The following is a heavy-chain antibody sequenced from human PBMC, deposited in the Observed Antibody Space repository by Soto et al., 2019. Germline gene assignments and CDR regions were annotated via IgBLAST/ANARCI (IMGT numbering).Heavy chain of an antibody. J-gene: IGHJ3*02. CDR2: IIPIFGTA. Sequence: QVQLVQSGAEVKKPGSSVKVSCKASGGTFSSYAISWVRQAPGQGLEWMGGIIPIFGTANYAQKIQGRVTVNEDKSTMIAYMELSSLRSGDTAVYYWRQDTMIVVGADACDIWGRGTMVTVSS. CDR3: RQDTMIVVGADACDI. CDR1: GGTFSSYA. V-gene: IGHV1-69*14. D-gene: IGHD3-22*01.